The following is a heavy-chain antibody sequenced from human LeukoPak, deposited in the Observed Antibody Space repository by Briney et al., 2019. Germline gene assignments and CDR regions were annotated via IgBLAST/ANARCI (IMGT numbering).Heavy chain of an antibody. J-gene: IGHJ4*02. V-gene: IGHV4-4*07. CDR2: IYTTGST. Sequence: SETLSLTCTVSGGSIRSYYWNWIRQPAGKGLEWIGRIYTTGSTYYNPSLKSRVTMSVDTSKNQFSLKLRSLTAADTAVYYCARGRDGFMSDYDSWGQGTLVTVSS. D-gene: IGHD3-10*02. CDR1: GGSIRSYY. CDR3: ARGRDGFMSDYDS.